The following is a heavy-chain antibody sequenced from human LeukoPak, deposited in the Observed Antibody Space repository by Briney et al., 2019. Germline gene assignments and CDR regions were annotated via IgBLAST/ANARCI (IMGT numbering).Heavy chain of an antibody. CDR1: GFTFSGSA. J-gene: IGHJ4*02. Sequence: PGGSLRLSCAASGFTFSGSAIHWVRQASGKGLEWVGRIRSRANTYATAYAASVKGRFTISRDDSKNTAYLQMNSLKTEDTALYYCTRPDDYGDYWGQGTLVTVSP. CDR3: TRPDDYGDY. V-gene: IGHV3-73*01. CDR2: IRSRANTYAT.